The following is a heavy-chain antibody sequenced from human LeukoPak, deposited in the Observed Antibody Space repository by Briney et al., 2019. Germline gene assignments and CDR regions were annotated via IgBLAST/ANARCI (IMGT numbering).Heavy chain of an antibody. Sequence: GGSLRLSCAASGFTVSSNYMSWVRQAPGKGLEWVSVIYSGGSTYYADSVKGRFTISRDNSKNTLYLQMNSLRAEDTAVYYCAREPDPRTYYYYYYYMDVWGKGTTVTVSS. J-gene: IGHJ6*03. CDR2: IYSGGST. CDR1: GFTVSSNY. V-gene: IGHV3-53*01. D-gene: IGHD1-7*01. CDR3: AREPDPRTYYYYYYYMDV.